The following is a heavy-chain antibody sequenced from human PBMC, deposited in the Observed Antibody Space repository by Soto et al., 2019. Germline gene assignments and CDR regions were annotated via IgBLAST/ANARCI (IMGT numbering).Heavy chain of an antibody. CDR3: AHLVYRAGGRIFDS. CDR1: GFSLSVSGEG. CDR2: IYWNDEK. Sequence: QITLKESGPTLVKPTQTLTLTCTFSGFSLSVSGEGVGWIRQPPGKALEWLALIYWNDEKHYSPSLKSRLTITKETSKNQVVLTMTNTDPVDTATYYCAHLVYRAGGRIFDSWGQGTLVTVSS. J-gene: IGHJ4*02. D-gene: IGHD3-16*01. V-gene: IGHV2-5*01.